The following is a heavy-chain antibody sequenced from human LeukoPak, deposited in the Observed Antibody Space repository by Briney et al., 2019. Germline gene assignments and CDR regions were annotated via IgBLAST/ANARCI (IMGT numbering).Heavy chain of an antibody. D-gene: IGHD3-16*01. CDR1: GGSFSGHY. CDR2: INHTGIT. J-gene: IGHJ6*03. V-gene: IGHV4-34*01. CDR3: ARVKDPGGYYYYYYMDS. Sequence: SETLSLTCAVCGGSFSGHYWTWIRQPPGKGLEWMGGINHTGITNYNPSLKSRGTISVDTSKTQFSLKVSSVTAADTAVYYCARVKDPGGYYYYYYMDSWGKGNTVTVSS.